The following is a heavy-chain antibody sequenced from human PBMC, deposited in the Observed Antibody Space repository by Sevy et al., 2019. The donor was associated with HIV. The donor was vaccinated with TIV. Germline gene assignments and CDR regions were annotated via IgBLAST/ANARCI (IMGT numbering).Heavy chain of an antibody. D-gene: IGHD2-15*01. CDR3: AKGYCSGGSCPRDYYYYGMDV. CDR2: ISGSGRST. CDR1: GFTFSTYA. J-gene: IGHJ6*02. V-gene: IGHV3-23*01. Sequence: GGSLRLSCAASGFTFSTYAMNWVRQAPGKGLEWVSSISGSGRSTYYADSVEGRFTISRHNSKNTLYLQTNSLRADDTAVYYCAKGYCSGGSCPRDYYYYGMDVWGQGTTVTVSS.